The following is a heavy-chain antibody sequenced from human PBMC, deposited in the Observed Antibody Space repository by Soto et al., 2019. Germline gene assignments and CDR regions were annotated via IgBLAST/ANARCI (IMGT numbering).Heavy chain of an antibody. V-gene: IGHV3-23*01. Sequence: PGGSLRLSCAASGFTFCSYAMSWVRQAPGKGLEWVSTISKSGDNTYYADSVKGRFTISRDDSKNTLFLQMNSLRADDTAVYYCAKGAWCASWGQGNLVTVSS. J-gene: IGHJ4*02. CDR2: ISKSGDNT. D-gene: IGHD6-19*01. CDR3: AKGAWCAS. CDR1: GFTFCSYA.